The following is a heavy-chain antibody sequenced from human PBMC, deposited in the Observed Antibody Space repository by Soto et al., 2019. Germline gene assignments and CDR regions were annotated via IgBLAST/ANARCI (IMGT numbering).Heavy chain of an antibody. CDR1: GYSLTTYG. CDR2: ISGYNGDT. CDR3: AKNGHPPYYYYGMDV. V-gene: IGHV1-18*01. J-gene: IGHJ6*02. Sequence: QGLLVQSGAEVKQPGASVKVSLKASGYSLTTYGISWVRQAPGQGLEWMGWISGYNGDTNNAQKFQDRVTMTIDRSTTTAYLELRSLTSDDTSVYYCAKNGHPPYYYYGMDVWGQGTTVTVSS. D-gene: IGHD2-8*01.